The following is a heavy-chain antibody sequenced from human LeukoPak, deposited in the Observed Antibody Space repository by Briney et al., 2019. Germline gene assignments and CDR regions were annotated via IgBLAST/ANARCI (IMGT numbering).Heavy chain of an antibody. D-gene: IGHD3-22*01. Sequence: GGSLRLSCAAPEFPFSGSAIHWVRRASGKGLEGAGRIRSKANNYATAYAASVKGRFTISRDDSTNTAYLKMNRLRTEDTAVYYCTNLDYYDNIWGQGILVTVSS. CDR1: EFPFSGSA. CDR3: TNLDYYDNI. J-gene: IGHJ4*02. V-gene: IGHV3-73*01. CDR2: IRSKANNYAT.